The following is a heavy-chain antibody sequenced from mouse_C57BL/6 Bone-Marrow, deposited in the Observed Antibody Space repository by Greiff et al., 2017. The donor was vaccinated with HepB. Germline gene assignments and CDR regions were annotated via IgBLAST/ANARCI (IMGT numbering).Heavy chain of an antibody. CDR1: GFNIKNTY. D-gene: IGHD1-1*01. CDR3: ARALLLLRCSWYFDV. J-gene: IGHJ1*03. V-gene: IGHV14-3*01. CDR2: IDPANGNT. Sequence: VQLQQSVAELVRPGASVKLSCTASGFNIKNTYMHWVKQRPEQGLEWIGRIDPANGNTKYAPKFQGKATITADTSSNTAYLQLSSLTSEDTAIYYWARALLLLRCSWYFDVWGTGTTVTVSS.